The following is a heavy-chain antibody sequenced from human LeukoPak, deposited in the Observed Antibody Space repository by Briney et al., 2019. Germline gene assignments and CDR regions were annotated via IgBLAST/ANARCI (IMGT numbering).Heavy chain of an antibody. CDR2: LNADGGAT. D-gene: IGHD6-13*01. Sequence: GRSLRLSCAASGFTFSTYWMHWVRQAPGKGLVWVSRLNADGGATTYADSMKGRFTISRDNAKNTLYLQMNSLRAEDTAVYYCARTKGGPGSTWAFDIWGQGTMVTVSS. CDR1: GFTFSTYW. CDR3: ARTKGGPGSTWAFDI. J-gene: IGHJ3*02. V-gene: IGHV3-74*01.